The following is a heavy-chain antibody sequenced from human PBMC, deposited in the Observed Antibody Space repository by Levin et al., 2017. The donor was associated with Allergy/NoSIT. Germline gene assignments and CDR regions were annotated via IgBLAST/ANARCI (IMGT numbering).Heavy chain of an antibody. CDR2: VNIDGSKT. CDR1: GFTFGSYW. J-gene: IGHJ5*02. Sequence: GGSLRLSCAASGFTFGSYWMHWVRQAPGKGLVWVSRVNIDGSKTEYTDSVKGRFTISRDNAKHTLYIQMNNLRAEDTAVYYCVRGAYGDSVWFHPWGQGTLVTVSS. V-gene: IGHV3-74*01. CDR3: VRGAYGDSVWFHP. D-gene: IGHD2-8*01.